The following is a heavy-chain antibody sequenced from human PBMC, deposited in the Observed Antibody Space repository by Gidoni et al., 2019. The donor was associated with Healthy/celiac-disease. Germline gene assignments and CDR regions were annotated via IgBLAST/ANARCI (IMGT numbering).Heavy chain of an antibody. J-gene: IGHJ4*02. Sequence: EVQLVESGGGLIQPGGSLRLSCAASGFTVSSNYMSWVRQAPGKGLEWVSFIYSGGSTYYADSVKGRFTISRDNSKNTLHLQMNSLRAEDTAVYYFARESYYDFWSGPGPLDYWGQGTLVTVSS. CDR3: ARESYYDFWSGPGPLDY. CDR1: GFTVSSNY. D-gene: IGHD3-3*01. V-gene: IGHV3-53*01. CDR2: IYSGGST.